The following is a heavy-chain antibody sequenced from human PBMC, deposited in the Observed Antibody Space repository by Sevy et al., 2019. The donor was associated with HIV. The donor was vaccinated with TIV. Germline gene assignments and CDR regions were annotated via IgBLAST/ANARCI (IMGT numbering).Heavy chain of an antibody. CDR1: RFTFSNYA. V-gene: IGHV3-23*01. J-gene: IGHJ6*02. Sequence: GGSLRLSCAASRFTFSNYAMSWVRQAPGKGLEWVSSISRSGGSTYYADSVKGRFTISRDNSKTTLYLQMNRLRAEDTAVYYCAKVDVVVPVADYGMDVWGQGTTVTVSS. D-gene: IGHD2-2*01. CDR2: ISRSGGST. CDR3: AKVDVVVPVADYGMDV.